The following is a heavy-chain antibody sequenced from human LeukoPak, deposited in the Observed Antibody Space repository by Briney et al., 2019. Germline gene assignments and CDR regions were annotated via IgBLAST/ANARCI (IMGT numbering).Heavy chain of an antibody. CDR3: AKDATGYCSGGSCWSYYFDY. D-gene: IGHD2-15*01. CDR2: ISGSGGST. CDR1: GFTFSRYA. Sequence: PGGSLRLSCAASGFTFSRYAMSWVRQAPGKGLEWVSAISGSGGSTYYADSVKGQFTISRDNSKNTLYLQMNSLRAEDTAVYYCAKDATGYCSGGSCWSYYFDYWGQGTLVTVSS. J-gene: IGHJ4*02. V-gene: IGHV3-23*01.